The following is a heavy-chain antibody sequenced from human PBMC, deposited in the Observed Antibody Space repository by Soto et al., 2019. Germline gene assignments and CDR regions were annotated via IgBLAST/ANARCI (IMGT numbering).Heavy chain of an antibody. D-gene: IGHD3-3*01. J-gene: IGHJ4*02. CDR1: GGTLSSFINYT. Sequence: SVKVSCKASGGTLSSFINYTINWVRQATGQGLEWMGGIVPNVGIVNYAQKFQGRVTITADKSTGTAYMELSSLRSEDTALYYCARRDASGFLRYFDNWGQGTLVTVSS. V-gene: IGHV1-69*10. CDR3: ARRDASGFLRYFDN. CDR2: IVPNVGIV.